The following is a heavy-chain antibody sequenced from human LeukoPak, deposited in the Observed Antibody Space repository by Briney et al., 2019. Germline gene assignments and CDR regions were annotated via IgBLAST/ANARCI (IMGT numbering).Heavy chain of an antibody. J-gene: IGHJ4*02. CDR1: GGTFSSYA. D-gene: IGHD2-21*02. CDR2: IIPIFGTA. V-gene: IGHV1-69*13. CDR3: ARVVLDCGGDCYTYYFDY. Sequence: SVKVSCKASGGTFSSYAISWVRQAPGQGREWMGGIIPIFGTANYAQKFQGRVTITADESTSTAYMELSSLRSEDTAVYYCARVVLDCGGDCYTYYFDYWGQGTLVTVSS.